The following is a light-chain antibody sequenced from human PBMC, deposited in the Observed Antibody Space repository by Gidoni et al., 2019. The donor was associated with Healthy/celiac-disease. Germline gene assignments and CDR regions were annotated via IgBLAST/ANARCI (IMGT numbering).Light chain of an antibody. Sequence: EIVMTQSPATLSVSPGERATLSCRASQSVSSNLAWYQQKPGQAPRLLIYGASTARFSGSGSGTEFTLTISSLQSEDFAVYYCQQYNNWLPFTFGPGTKVDIK. CDR2: GAS. CDR3: QQYNNWLPFT. CDR1: QSVSSN. J-gene: IGKJ3*01. V-gene: IGKV3-15*01.